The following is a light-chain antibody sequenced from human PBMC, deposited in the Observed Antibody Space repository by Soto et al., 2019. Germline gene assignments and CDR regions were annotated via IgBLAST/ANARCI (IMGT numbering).Light chain of an antibody. V-gene: IGLV2-23*01. Sequence: QSVLTQPASVSGSPGQSITISCTGTSSDVGSYNLVSWYQHHPGKAPKLMIYEGSKRPSGVSNRFSGSKSGNTASLTISGLQAEDEADYYCCSYAGSSLYVFGTGTKVNVL. J-gene: IGLJ1*01. CDR3: CSYAGSSLYV. CDR1: SSDVGSYNL. CDR2: EGS.